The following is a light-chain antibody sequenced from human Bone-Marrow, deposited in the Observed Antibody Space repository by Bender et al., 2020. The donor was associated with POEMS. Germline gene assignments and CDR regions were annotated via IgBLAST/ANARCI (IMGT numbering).Light chain of an antibody. V-gene: IGLV1-36*01. CDR3: CSFGGSHNPII. CDR2: YDD. J-gene: IGLJ2*01. CDR1: SSNIGNHG. Sequence: QSVVTQPPSLSEAPRQRVTISCSGSSSNIGNHGVNWYQQLPGEAPKLLIYYDDLLTPGVSDRFSASKSGTSASLAISELQSEDEADYYCCSFGGSHNPIIFGGGTRLTVL.